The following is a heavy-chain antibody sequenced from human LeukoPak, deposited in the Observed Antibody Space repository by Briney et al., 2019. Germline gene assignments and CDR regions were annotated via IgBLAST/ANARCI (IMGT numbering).Heavy chain of an antibody. V-gene: IGHV3-15*01. Sequence: PGRSLRLSCAASGFTFSNAWMSWVRQAPGKGLEWVGRIKSKTDGGTTDYAAPVKGRFTISRDDSKNTLYLQMNSLKTEDTAVYYCTTDSLILGFQHWGQGTLVTVSS. J-gene: IGHJ1*01. CDR2: IKSKTDGGTT. CDR1: GFTFSNAW. CDR3: TTDSLILGFQH. D-gene: IGHD2-15*01.